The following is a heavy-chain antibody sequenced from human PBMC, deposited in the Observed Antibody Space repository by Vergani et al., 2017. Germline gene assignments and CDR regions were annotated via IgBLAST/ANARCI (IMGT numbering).Heavy chain of an antibody. Sequence: VQLLESGGGLVQPGGSLRLSCAASGFTFSSYGMHWVRQAPGKGLEWVAVIWYDGSNKYYADSVKGRFTISRDNSKNTLYLQMNSLRAEDTAVYYCAKGGYYDSSGYCDYWGQGTLVTVSS. J-gene: IGHJ4*02. CDR2: IWYDGSNK. CDR1: GFTFSSYG. CDR3: AKGGYYDSSGYCDY. V-gene: IGHV3-33*06. D-gene: IGHD3-22*01.